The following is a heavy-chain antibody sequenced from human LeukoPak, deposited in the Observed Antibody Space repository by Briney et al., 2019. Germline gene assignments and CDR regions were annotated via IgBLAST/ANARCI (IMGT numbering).Heavy chain of an antibody. CDR2: IKSDESSA. V-gene: IGHV3-74*03. CDR1: GFTITNNW. CDR3: ATVFKGSSLEDY. Sequence: GGSLRLSCVASGFTITNNWIYWVRQAPGRGLVWVSRIKSDESSAAYADSVKGRLNISRDNDKNTLYLQMNSMRVEDTDVYYCATVFKGSSLEDYWGQGPLVTVSS. D-gene: IGHD1-26*01. J-gene: IGHJ4*02.